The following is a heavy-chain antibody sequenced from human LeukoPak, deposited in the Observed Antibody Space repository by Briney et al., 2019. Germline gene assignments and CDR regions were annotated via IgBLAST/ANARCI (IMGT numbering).Heavy chain of an antibody. CDR3: AKDIYYYVSGAFDY. V-gene: IGHV3-9*03. D-gene: IGHD3-10*02. CDR2: ISWNSGSI. Sequence: PGRSLRLSCAASGFTFDDYAMHWVRQAPGKGLELVSGISWNSGSIGYADSVKGRFTISRDNAKNSLYLQMNSLRAEDMALYYCAKDIYYYVSGAFDYWGQGTLVTVSS. J-gene: IGHJ4*02. CDR1: GFTFDDYA.